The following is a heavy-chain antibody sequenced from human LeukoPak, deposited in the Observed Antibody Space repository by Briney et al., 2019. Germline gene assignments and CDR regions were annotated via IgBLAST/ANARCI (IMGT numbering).Heavy chain of an antibody. CDR2: ISSSSSTI. D-gene: IGHD2-8*01. J-gene: IGHJ6*02. CDR3: ARGMQRKAGEYGMDV. V-gene: IGHV3-48*04. Sequence: GGSLRLSCAASGFTFSSYSMNWVRQAPGKGLEWVSYISSSSSTIYYADSVKGRFTISRDNAKNSLYLQMNSLRAEDTAVYYCARGMQRKAGEYGMDVWGQGTTVTVSS. CDR1: GFTFSSYS.